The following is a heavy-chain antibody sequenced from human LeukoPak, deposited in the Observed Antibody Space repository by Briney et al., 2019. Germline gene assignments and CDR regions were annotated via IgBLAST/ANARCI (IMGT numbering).Heavy chain of an antibody. J-gene: IGHJ5*02. CDR3: ARLVGGGIAAA. CDR2: IYTSGST. D-gene: IGHD6-13*01. Sequence: SETLSLTCTVSGGSISSYYWSWIRQPPGKGLEWIGYIYTSGSTNYNPSLKSRVTISVDTSKNQFSLKLSSVTAADTAVYYCARLVGGGIAAAWGQGTLVTVSS. CDR1: GGSISSYY. V-gene: IGHV4-4*09.